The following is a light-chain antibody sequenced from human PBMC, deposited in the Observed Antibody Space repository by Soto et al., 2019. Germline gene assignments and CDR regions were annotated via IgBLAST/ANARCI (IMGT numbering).Light chain of an antibody. J-gene: IGKJ2*01. CDR1: QSVSTK. Sequence: EVVMTQSPATLSVSPGERGTLSCRASQSVSTKLLWFQQKPGQAPRLLIYGASSRASGIPARFSGSGSGTEFTLPISSLQSEDFAVYYCLQYNNWPYTFGQGTKLEIK. CDR2: GAS. V-gene: IGKV3-15*01. CDR3: LQYNNWPYT.